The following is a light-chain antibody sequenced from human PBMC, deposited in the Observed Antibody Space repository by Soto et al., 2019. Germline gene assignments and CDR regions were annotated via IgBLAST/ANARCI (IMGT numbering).Light chain of an antibody. CDR2: AAS. V-gene: IGKV3-20*01. Sequence: EIVLTQSPGTLSLSPGERATLSCRASQSVTSNYLAWYQQKPGQAPRLLIYAASSRATGIPDRFSGSGSGPDFTLTISRLEPEDFAVYYCQQSGGAPYTFGQGTKLEIK. J-gene: IGKJ2*01. CDR1: QSVTSNY. CDR3: QQSGGAPYT.